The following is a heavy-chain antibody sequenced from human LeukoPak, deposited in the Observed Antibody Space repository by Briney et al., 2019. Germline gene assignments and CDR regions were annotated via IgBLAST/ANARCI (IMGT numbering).Heavy chain of an antibody. D-gene: IGHD3-10*01. V-gene: IGHV1-69*02. CDR3: ARFGRLVIDP. J-gene: IGHJ5*02. CDR2: IIPILGIA. CDR1: GGTFSSYI. Sequence: ASVKVSCKASGGTFSSYIISGVRQAPGQGLEWMGRIIPILGIANYAQKFQGRVTITADKSTSTAYMELSSLRSEDTAVYYCARFGRLVIDPWGQGTLVTVSS.